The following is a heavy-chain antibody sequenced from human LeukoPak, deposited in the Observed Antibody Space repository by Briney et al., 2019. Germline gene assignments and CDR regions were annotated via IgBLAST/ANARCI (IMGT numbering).Heavy chain of an antibody. Sequence: ASVKVSCKASGYTFTGYYMHWVRQAPGQGLEWMGWINPKSGGTNYAQKFQGRVTMTRDTSISTAYMELSRLRSDDTAVYYCARESFIAAAGTCDYWGQGTLVTVSS. CDR3: ARESFIAAAGTCDY. CDR2: INPKSGGT. J-gene: IGHJ4*02. V-gene: IGHV1-2*02. CDR1: GYTFTGYY. D-gene: IGHD6-13*01.